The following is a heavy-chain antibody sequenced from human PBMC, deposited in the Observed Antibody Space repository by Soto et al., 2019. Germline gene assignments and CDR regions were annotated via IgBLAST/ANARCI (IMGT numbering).Heavy chain of an antibody. D-gene: IGHD6-13*01. V-gene: IGHV3-66*01. CDR3: AAAGRGVYYYYYMDV. CDR2: IYSGGST. Sequence: EVQLVESGGGLVQPGGSLRLSCAASGFTVSSNYMSWVRQAPGKGQEWVSVIYSGGSTYYADSVKGRFTISRDNSKNTLYLQMNSLRAEDTAVYYCAAAGRGVYYYYYMDVWGKGTTVTVSS. J-gene: IGHJ6*03. CDR1: GFTVSSNY.